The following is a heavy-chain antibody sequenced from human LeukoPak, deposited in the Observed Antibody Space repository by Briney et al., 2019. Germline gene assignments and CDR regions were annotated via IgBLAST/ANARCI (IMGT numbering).Heavy chain of an antibody. CDR1: GFTFSSYS. V-gene: IGHV3-48*01. CDR2: ISSSSSTI. D-gene: IGHD3-22*01. Sequence: GGSLRLSCAASGFTFSSYSMNWVRQAPGKGLEWVSYISSSSSTIYYADSVKGRFTISRDNAKNSLYLQMNSLRAEDTAVYYCARVAITRNGNAFDIWGQGTMVTVSS. J-gene: IGHJ3*02. CDR3: ARVAITRNGNAFDI.